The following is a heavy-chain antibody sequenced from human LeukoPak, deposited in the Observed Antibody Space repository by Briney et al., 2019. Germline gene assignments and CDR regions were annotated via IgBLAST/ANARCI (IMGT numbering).Heavy chain of an antibody. CDR1: GFTFSGSA. D-gene: IGHD1-26*01. J-gene: IGHJ5*02. CDR3: TRPYPKDSGSFFDP. Sequence: GGSLRLSCTASGFTFSGSAMHWVRQASGKGLEWVGRIRSKPNSYATAYAASVKGRFTISRDDSKNTAYLQMNSLKTEDTAVYYCTRPYPKDSGSFFDPWGQGTLVTVSP. CDR2: IRSKPNSYAT. V-gene: IGHV3-73*01.